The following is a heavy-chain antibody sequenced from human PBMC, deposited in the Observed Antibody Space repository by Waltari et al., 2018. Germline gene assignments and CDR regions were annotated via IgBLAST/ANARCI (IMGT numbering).Heavy chain of an antibody. CDR3: ARGSTGRFDP. Sequence: EVQLVESGGGLIQPGESLRLSCAVSGFTVSSNYMSWVRQAPGKGLDWISVIYNDGSTYYADSVKGRFTISRDNSKNTLYLQMNSLRAEDTAVYYCARGSTGRFDPWGQGTLVTVSS. V-gene: IGHV3-53*01. CDR1: GFTVSSNY. CDR2: IYNDGST. J-gene: IGHJ5*02.